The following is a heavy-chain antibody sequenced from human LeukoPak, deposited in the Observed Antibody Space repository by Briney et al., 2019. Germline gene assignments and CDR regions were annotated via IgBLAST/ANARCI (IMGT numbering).Heavy chain of an antibody. CDR1: GFTFSSYE. Sequence: GGSLRLSCTASGFTFSSYEMNWVRQTPGKGLEWVSYIGSSGDIIHYADSVKGRFTISRDNAKNPLYLQMNSLRAEDTALYYCTREGNRWNIDAFDIWGQGTVVTVSS. CDR3: TREGNRWNIDAFDI. J-gene: IGHJ3*02. D-gene: IGHD1/OR15-1a*01. CDR2: IGSSGDII. V-gene: IGHV3-48*03.